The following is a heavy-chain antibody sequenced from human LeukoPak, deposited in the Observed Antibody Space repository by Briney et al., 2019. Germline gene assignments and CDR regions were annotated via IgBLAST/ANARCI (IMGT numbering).Heavy chain of an antibody. Sequence: SETLSLTCTVSGGSISSSSYYWGWIRQPPGKGLEWIGSIYYGGTTYYNPSLKSRVTISIDTSKKQFSLKLSSVTAADTAVYYCARLDGGFLEYLSFDYWGQGTLVTVSS. CDR2: IYYGGTT. J-gene: IGHJ4*02. CDR1: GGSISSSSYY. D-gene: IGHD3-3*01. V-gene: IGHV4-39*01. CDR3: ARLDGGFLEYLSFDY.